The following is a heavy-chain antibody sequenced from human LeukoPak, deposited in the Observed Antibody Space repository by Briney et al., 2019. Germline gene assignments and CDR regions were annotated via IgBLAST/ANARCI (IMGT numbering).Heavy chain of an antibody. D-gene: IGHD1-26*01. CDR1: GFIFDDYT. CDR3: AKGGSYFLESWAHAFDI. J-gene: IGHJ3*02. V-gene: IGHV3-43*01. Sequence: GGSLRLSCAASGFIFDDYTMHWVRHSPGKGLEWVSLITWDGSDTYYADSVKGRFTISRDNSKNTLYLQMNSLRAEDTAVYYCAKGGSYFLESWAHAFDIWGQGTVVTVSS. CDR2: ITWDGSDT.